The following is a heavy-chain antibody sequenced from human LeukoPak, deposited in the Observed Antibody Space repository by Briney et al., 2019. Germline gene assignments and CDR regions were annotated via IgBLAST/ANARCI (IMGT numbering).Heavy chain of an antibody. D-gene: IGHD2-15*01. Sequence: SETLSLTCAVYGGSFSAYYWSWIRQPPGKGLEWIGEINHSGSTNYNPSLKSRVTISVDTSMNQFSLKLSSVTAADTAVYYCARGSLGYCSGGSCYDYYYYGMDVWGQGTTVTVSS. CDR2: INHSGST. CDR3: ARGSLGYCSGGSCYDYYYYGMDV. CDR1: GGSFSAYY. V-gene: IGHV4-34*01. J-gene: IGHJ6*02.